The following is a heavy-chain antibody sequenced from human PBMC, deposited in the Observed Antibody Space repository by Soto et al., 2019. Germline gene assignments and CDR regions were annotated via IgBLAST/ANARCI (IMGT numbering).Heavy chain of an antibody. CDR3: ARISRYCSGGDCHA. CDR2: ISYDGSNT. V-gene: IGHV3-30*03. J-gene: IGHJ5*02. Sequence: QAHLVESGGGVVQPGTSLRLSCAASGVSFNSYDMHWVRQAPGKGPEWVAIISYDGSNTYISDSVRGRFTISRDNSKDTLYLQMHSLRSEDTAIYYCARISRYCSGGDCHAWGQGTQVTVSS. D-gene: IGHD2-15*01. CDR1: GVSFNSYD.